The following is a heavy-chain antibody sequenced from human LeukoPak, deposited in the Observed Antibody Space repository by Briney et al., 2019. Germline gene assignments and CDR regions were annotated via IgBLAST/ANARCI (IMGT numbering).Heavy chain of an antibody. D-gene: IGHD6-13*01. J-gene: IGHJ4*02. CDR1: GGTFSSYA. CDR2: IIPIFGTA. Sequence: SVKVSCKASGGTFSSYAISWVRQAPGQGLEWMGGIIPIFGTANYAQEFQGRVTITADESTSTAYMELSSLRSEDTAVYYCARDRTNFPHVSSWKPDFDYWGQGTLVTVSS. CDR3: ARDRTNFPHVSSWKPDFDY. V-gene: IGHV1-69*01.